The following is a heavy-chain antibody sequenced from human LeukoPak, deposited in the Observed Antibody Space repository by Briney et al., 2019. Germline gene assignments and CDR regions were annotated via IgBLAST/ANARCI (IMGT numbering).Heavy chain of an antibody. Sequence: GASVKVSCKASGYTFTSYYMHWVRQAPGQGLEWMGIINPSGASTNYAQKFQGRVTMTRDTSTSTVYMELSSLRSEDTAVYYCARGAWPVAYYDSSGYLHYFDYWGQGTLATVSS. CDR1: GYTFTSYY. D-gene: IGHD3-22*01. CDR3: ARGAWPVAYYDSSGYLHYFDY. V-gene: IGHV1-46*01. J-gene: IGHJ4*02. CDR2: INPSGAST.